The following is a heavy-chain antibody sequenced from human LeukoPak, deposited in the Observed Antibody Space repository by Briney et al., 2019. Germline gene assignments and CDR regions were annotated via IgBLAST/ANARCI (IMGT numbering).Heavy chain of an antibody. CDR3: ARGGSYYGY. D-gene: IGHD1-26*01. J-gene: IGHJ4*02. Sequence: SETLSLTCAVYGGSFSSYYWSWIRQPPGKGLEWIGNIYYSGSTNYNPSLKSQVTISLDTSKSQFSLQLSSVTAADTAVYYCARGGSYYGYWGQGTLVTVSS. V-gene: IGHV4-59*08. CDR2: IYYSGST. CDR1: GGSFSSYY.